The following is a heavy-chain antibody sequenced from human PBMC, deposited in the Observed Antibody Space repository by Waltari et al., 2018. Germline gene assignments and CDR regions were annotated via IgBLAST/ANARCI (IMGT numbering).Heavy chain of an antibody. J-gene: IGHJ4*02. CDR2: INRDGSST. Sequence: EVQLVESGGGLVQPGGSLRRSCAASGFTFSSYCMHWVRQAPGKGLVGVSSINRDGSSTSYADSVKGRFTISRDNAKNTLYLQMNSLRAEDTAVYYCARDPQKYRDTYYFDYWGQGTLVTVSS. CDR3: ARDPQKYRDTYYFDY. V-gene: IGHV3-74*01. CDR1: GFTFSSYC. D-gene: IGHD5-12*01.